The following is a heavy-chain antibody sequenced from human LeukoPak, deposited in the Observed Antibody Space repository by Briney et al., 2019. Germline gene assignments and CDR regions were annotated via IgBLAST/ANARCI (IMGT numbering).Heavy chain of an antibody. CDR3: AKDGDRGTSFYYYYMDV. CDR1: GFAFGDYG. V-gene: IGHV3-33*06. J-gene: IGHJ6*03. Sequence: GGSLRLSCAASGFAFGDYGMQWVRQAPGKGLEWVALIWHDGSNTYYADSVRGRFTISRGSSKNTLYLQMNSLRAEDTAVYYCAKDGDRGTSFYYYYMDVWGKGTTVTVSS. CDR2: IWHDGSNT. D-gene: IGHD3-16*01.